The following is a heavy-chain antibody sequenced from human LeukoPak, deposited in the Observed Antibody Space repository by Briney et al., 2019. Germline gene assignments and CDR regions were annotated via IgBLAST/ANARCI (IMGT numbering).Heavy chain of an antibody. D-gene: IGHD6-13*01. V-gene: IGHV3-33*03. CDR3: AKGGLAAAGIDH. CDR1: GFTFSNYA. J-gene: IGHJ4*02. Sequence: GGSLRLSCGASGFTFSNYAMHWVRQAPGKGLDWVAIIWYDGSNKYYADSVRGRFTISRDQSKNVVFLQMNSLRVEDTALYYCAKGGLAAAGIDHWGQGVLVTVSS. CDR2: IWYDGSNK.